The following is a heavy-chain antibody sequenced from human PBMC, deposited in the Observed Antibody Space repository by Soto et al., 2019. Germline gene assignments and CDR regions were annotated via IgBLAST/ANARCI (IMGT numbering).Heavy chain of an antibody. V-gene: IGHV1-8*01. J-gene: IGHJ4*02. CDR2: MNPTTGST. CDR1: GYTFTSYD. CDR3: ARGRIVAGTVDS. Sequence: QVQLVQSGAEVKKPGASVKVACKASGYTFTSYDIKWVRQATGQGLEWMGWMNPTTGSTGFAQKFQGRVTMISNTSIIAAYLVLSSLTSEDTAVYYCARGRIVAGTVDSWGQGTLVTVSS. D-gene: IGHD1-7*01.